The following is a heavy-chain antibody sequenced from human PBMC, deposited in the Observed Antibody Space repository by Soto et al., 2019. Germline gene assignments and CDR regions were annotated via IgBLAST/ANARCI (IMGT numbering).Heavy chain of an antibody. CDR3: AKDRGMTTVTTVDY. CDR2: ISGSGDNT. J-gene: IGHJ4*02. D-gene: IGHD4-17*01. V-gene: IGHV3-23*01. CDR1: GFTFTNYA. Sequence: GRSLRLSCVASGFTFTNYAMSWVRQAPEKGLEWVSTISGSGDNTYYVDSVKGRFTISRDNSKNTLYLQMNNLRAEDTAVYFGAKDRGMTTVTTVDYWGQGA.